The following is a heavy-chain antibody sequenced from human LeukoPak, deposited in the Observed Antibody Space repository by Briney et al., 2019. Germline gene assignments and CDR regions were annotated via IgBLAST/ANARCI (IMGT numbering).Heavy chain of an antibody. Sequence: GGSLRLSCAASGFTFSSYAMSWVRQAPGKGPEWVSGISGNGGSTYYADSVKGRFTISRDNSKNTLYLQMNSLKTEDTAVYYCVRGGDSSNRKRSLGFWGQGTLVTVSS. J-gene: IGHJ4*02. D-gene: IGHD6-13*01. CDR2: ISGNGGST. V-gene: IGHV3-23*01. CDR3: VRGGDSSNRKRSLGF. CDR1: GFTFSSYA.